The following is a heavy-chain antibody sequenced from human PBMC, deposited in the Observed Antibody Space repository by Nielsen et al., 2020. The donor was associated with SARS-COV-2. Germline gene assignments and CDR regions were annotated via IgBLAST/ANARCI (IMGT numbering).Heavy chain of an antibody. D-gene: IGHD3-22*01. Sequence: LETLSLTCAVYGGSFSGYYWSWIRQPPGKGLEWIGEINHSGSTNYNPSLKSRVTISVDTSKNQFSLKLSSVTAADTAVYYCARGGGYYDSSGYGRWADYWGQGTLVTVSS. J-gene: IGHJ4*02. V-gene: IGHV4-34*01. CDR3: ARGGGYYDSSGYGRWADY. CDR1: GGSFSGYY. CDR2: INHSGST.